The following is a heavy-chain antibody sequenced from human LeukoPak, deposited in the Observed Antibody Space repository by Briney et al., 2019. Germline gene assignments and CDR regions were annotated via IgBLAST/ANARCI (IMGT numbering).Heavy chain of an antibody. CDR3: ARGVLGYYYYMDV. CDR2: IIPIFGTA. Sequence: GASVKVSCKASGGTFSSYAISWVRQAPGQGLEWMGRIIPIFGTANYAQKFQGRVTITTDESTSTAYMELSSLRSEDTAVYYCARGVLGYYYYMDVWGKGTTVTVSS. CDR1: GGTFSSYA. J-gene: IGHJ6*03. D-gene: IGHD3-16*01. V-gene: IGHV1-69*05.